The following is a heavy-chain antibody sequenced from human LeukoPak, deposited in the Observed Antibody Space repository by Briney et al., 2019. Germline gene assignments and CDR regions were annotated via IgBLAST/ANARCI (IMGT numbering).Heavy chain of an antibody. Sequence: SETLSLTCTVSGGSISSSSYYWGWIRQPPGKGLEWIGSIYYSGSTYYNPSLKSRVTVSVDTSKNQFSLKLSSVTAADTAVYYCARDGIWGQGTLVTVSS. CDR2: IYYSGST. V-gene: IGHV4-39*07. D-gene: IGHD1-14*01. CDR1: GGSISSSSYY. J-gene: IGHJ4*02. CDR3: ARDGI.